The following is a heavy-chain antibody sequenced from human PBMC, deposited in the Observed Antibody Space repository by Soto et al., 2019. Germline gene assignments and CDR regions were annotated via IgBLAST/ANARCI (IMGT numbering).Heavy chain of an antibody. D-gene: IGHD5-12*01. CDR2: IIPIFGTA. V-gene: IGHV1-69*13. CDR3: ARTPEMATIFMFDH. Sequence: ASVKVSCKASGGTFSSYAISWVRQAPGQGLEWMGGIIPIFGTANYAQKFQGRVTITADESTSTAYMELSSLRSEDTAVYYCARTPEMATIFMFDHWGQGTLVTVSS. CDR1: GGTFSSYA. J-gene: IGHJ4*02.